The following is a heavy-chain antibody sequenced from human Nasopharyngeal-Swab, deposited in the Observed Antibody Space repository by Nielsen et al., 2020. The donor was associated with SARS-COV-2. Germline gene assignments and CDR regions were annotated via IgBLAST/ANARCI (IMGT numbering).Heavy chain of an antibody. Sequence: SETLSLTCTVSGGSISSGDYYWSWIRQPPGKGLEWIGYIYYSGSTNYNPSLKSRVTISVDTSKNQFSLKLSSVTAADTAVYYCARGGRYCSSTSCPSHFPNVLRYFDWLLWFDPWGQGTLVTVSS. CDR3: ARGGRYCSSTSCPSHFPNVLRYFDWLLWFDP. V-gene: IGHV4-30-4*08. D-gene: IGHD3-9*01. CDR2: IYYSGST. CDR1: GGSISSGDYY. J-gene: IGHJ5*02.